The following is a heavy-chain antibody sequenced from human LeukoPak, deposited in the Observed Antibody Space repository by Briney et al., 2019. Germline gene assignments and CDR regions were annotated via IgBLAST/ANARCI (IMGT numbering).Heavy chain of an antibody. Sequence: ASVKVSCKASGYTFTGYYMHWVRQAPGQGLEWMGWINPNSGGTNYAQKFQGRVTMTRDTSISTAYMELSRLRSDDTAVYYCAILRFLEWGSYYYDSSGEFDYWGQGTLVTVSS. CDR3: AILRFLEWGSYYYDSSGEFDY. CDR1: GYTFTGYY. D-gene: IGHD3-22*01. CDR2: INPNSGGT. J-gene: IGHJ4*02. V-gene: IGHV1-2*02.